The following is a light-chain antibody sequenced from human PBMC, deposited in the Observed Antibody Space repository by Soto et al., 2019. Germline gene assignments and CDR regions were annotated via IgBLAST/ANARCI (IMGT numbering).Light chain of an antibody. CDR3: QQRSNWPPGIT. CDR1: QSVSYY. CDR2: DAS. V-gene: IGKV3-11*01. Sequence: EIVLTQSPATLSLSPGERATLSCRASQSVSYYLAWYQQKPGQAPRLLIYDASNRATGIPARFTGSGTGIDFTLTISSLEPDDFAVYYCQQRSNWPPGITFGPGTKVHI. J-gene: IGKJ3*01.